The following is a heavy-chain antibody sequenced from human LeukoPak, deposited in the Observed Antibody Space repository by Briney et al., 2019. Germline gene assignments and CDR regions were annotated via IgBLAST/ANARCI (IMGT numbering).Heavy chain of an antibody. Sequence: GGSLRLSCAASGFTFSNAWMSWVRQAPGKGLEGVGRSKSKTDGGTTDYAAPVKGRFTISRHESKKTRYLQMNSLNTEDTAVYYCTSLGYSSGWYNYYYYMDVWGKGTTVTISS. J-gene: IGHJ6*03. CDR1: GFTFSNAW. D-gene: IGHD6-19*01. CDR3: TSLGYSSGWYNYYYYMDV. V-gene: IGHV3-15*01. CDR2: SKSKTDGGTT.